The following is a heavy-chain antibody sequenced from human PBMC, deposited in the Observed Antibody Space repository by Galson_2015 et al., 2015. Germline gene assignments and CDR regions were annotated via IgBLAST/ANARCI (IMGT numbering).Heavy chain of an antibody. CDR2: ISYDGSNK. D-gene: IGHD3-16*02. V-gene: IGHV3-30-3*01. Sequence: SLRLSCAASGFTFSSYAMHWVRQAPGKGLEWVAVISYDGSNKYYADSVKGRFTISRDNSKNTLYLQMNSLRAEDTAVYYCARDSDVWGSYRYPDYWGQGTLVTVSS. CDR1: GFTFSSYA. CDR3: ARDSDVWGSYRYPDY. J-gene: IGHJ4*02.